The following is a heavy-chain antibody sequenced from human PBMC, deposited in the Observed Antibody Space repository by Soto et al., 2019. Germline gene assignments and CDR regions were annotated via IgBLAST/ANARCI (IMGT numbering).Heavy chain of an antibody. D-gene: IGHD6-19*01. J-gene: IGHJ4*02. Sequence: GGSLRLSCAASGFTFDDYDMHWVRQAPGKGLEWVSHIAWNSGSIAYADSVKGRFTISRDNAKNSLYLQMNSLRAEDTALYYCAKGGYGSGWYLTYWGLGTLVTVSS. CDR3: AKGGYGSGWYLTY. V-gene: IGHV3-9*01. CDR1: GFTFDDYD. CDR2: IAWNSGSI.